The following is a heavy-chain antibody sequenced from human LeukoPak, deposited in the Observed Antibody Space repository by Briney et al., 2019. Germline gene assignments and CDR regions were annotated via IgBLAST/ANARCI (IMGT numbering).Heavy chain of an antibody. CDR2: IYHSGST. J-gene: IGHJ4*02. Sequence: SQTLSLTCTVSGGSISSGGYYWSWIRQPPGKGLEWIGYIYHSGSTYYNPSLKSRVTISVDRSKNQFSLKLSSVTAADTAVYYCARDPTTQRGFDYWGQGTLVTVSS. CDR1: GGSISSGGYY. D-gene: IGHD6-25*01. V-gene: IGHV4-30-2*01. CDR3: ARDPTTQRGFDY.